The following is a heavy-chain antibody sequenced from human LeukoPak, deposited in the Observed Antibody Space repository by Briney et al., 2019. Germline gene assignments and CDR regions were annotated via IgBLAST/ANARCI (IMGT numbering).Heavy chain of an antibody. Sequence: WASVKVSCKASGYTFTSYYMHWVRQAPGQGLEWMGWINPNSGGTNYAQKFQGRVTMTRDTSISTAYMELSRLRSDDTAVYYCASPVVPADMAGFDPWGQGTLVTVSS. D-gene: IGHD2-2*01. V-gene: IGHV1-2*02. CDR3: ASPVVPADMAGFDP. J-gene: IGHJ5*02. CDR2: INPNSGGT. CDR1: GYTFTSYY.